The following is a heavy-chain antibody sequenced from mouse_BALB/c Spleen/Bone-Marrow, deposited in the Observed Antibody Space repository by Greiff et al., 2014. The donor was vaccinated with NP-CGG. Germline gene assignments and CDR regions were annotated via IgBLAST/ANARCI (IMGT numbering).Heavy chain of an antibody. CDR3: ARDRRYDLAWFAY. CDR2: IRNKANGYTT. CDR1: GFTFTDYY. V-gene: IGHV7-3*02. Sequence: EVKLVESGGGLVQPGGSLRLSRATSGFTFTDYYMSWVRQPPGKALEWLGFIRNKANGYTTEYSASVKGRFTISRGNSQSILYLQMNTLRAEDSATYYCARDRRYDLAWFAYWGQGTLVTVSA. D-gene: IGHD2-14*01. J-gene: IGHJ3*01.